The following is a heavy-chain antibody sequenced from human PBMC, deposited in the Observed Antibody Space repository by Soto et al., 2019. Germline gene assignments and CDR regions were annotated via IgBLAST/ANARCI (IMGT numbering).Heavy chain of an antibody. CDR3: ATSEGRDGYSFDY. J-gene: IGHJ4*02. D-gene: IGHD5-12*01. V-gene: IGHV1-69*13. Sequence: GASVKVSCKASGVTFNRQDMRWVRQAPGQGLEWMGGIIPMFGTPQYAEKCQDRVTITADESTGTAYLEVSSLKSEDTAVYYCATSEGRDGYSFDYWGPGTLVTVSS. CDR1: GVTFNRQD. CDR2: IIPMFGTP.